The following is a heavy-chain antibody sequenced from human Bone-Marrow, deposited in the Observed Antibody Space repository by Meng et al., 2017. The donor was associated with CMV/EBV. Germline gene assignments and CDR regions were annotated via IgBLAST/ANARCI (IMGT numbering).Heavy chain of an antibody. J-gene: IGHJ4*02. CDR3: AKDIGFWSGFDY. D-gene: IGHD3-3*01. V-gene: IGHV3-43*01. CDR2: ISWDGGST. Sequence: GGSLRLSCAASGFTFDDYTMHWVRQAPGKGLEWVSLISWDGGSTYYADSVKGRFTISRDNAKNSLYLQMNSLRAEDTALYYCAKDIGFWSGFDYWGQGTLVTVSS. CDR1: GFTFDDYT.